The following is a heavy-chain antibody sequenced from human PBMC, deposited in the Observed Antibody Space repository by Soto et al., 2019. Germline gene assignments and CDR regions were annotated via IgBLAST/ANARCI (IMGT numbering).Heavy chain of an antibody. D-gene: IGHD3-3*01. Sequence: ASVKVSGTASGYTFTSYGISCVRQAPGQGLEWMGWISAYNGNTNYAQKLQGRVTMTTDTSTSTAYMELRSLRSDDTAVYYCARGITIFGVVTQIDYWGQGTLVTVSS. CDR2: ISAYNGNT. CDR1: GYTFTSYG. J-gene: IGHJ4*02. CDR3: ARGITIFGVVTQIDY. V-gene: IGHV1-18*01.